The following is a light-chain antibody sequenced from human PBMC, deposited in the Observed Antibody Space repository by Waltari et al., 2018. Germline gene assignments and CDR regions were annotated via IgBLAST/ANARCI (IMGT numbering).Light chain of an antibody. CDR3: QTGGHGTWV. V-gene: IGLV4-69*01. J-gene: IGLJ3*02. CDR2: VNSDGSH. CDR1: SGHSSNV. Sequence: QLVLTQSPSASASLGASVKLTCTLNSGHSSNVVAWLQQQPEKGPRYLMKVNSDGSHSKGDEIPGRFSGSSSGAGRYLTISSVQSEDEADYYCQTGGHGTWVFGGGTKLTVL.